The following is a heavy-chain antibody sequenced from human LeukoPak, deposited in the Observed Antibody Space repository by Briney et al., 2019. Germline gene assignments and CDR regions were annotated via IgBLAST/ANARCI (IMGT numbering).Heavy chain of an antibody. CDR2: INQSGSI. CDR1: GGSFSDYY. CDR3: ARDFDSSGYYPFY. D-gene: IGHD3-22*01. J-gene: IGHJ4*02. V-gene: IGHV4-34*01. Sequence: SETLTLTCAVSGGSFSDYYWSWIRQSPGRGLEWIGEINQSGSIDYNPSLKSRVIISMDTSKTQFSLNLSSVTAADTAVYYCARDFDSSGYYPFYWGQGTPVTVSS.